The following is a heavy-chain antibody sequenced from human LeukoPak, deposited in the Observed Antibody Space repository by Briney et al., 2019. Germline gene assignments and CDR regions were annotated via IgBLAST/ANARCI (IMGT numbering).Heavy chain of an antibody. CDR1: GFTVSSNS. D-gene: IGHD2-21*02. CDR3: ARPSYCGNDCYYYFDY. Sequence: PGGSLRLSCTVSGFTVSSNSMSWVRQAPGKGLEWVSFIYSGTIHYSDSVKGRFTISRDNSKNTLYLQMNSLRAEDTAVYYCARPSYCGNDCYYYFDYWGQGALVTVSS. J-gene: IGHJ4*02. CDR2: IYSGTI. V-gene: IGHV3-53*01.